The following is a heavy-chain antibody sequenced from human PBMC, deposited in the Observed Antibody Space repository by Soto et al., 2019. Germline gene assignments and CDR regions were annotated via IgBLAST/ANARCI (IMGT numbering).Heavy chain of an antibody. CDR3: AKVVKQQLPDY. CDR2: ISYDGSNK. Sequence: GGSLRFSCAASGFTFSSYGMHWVRQAPGKGLEWVAVISYDGSNKYYADSVKGRFTISRDNSKNTLYLQMNSLRAEDTAVYYCAKVVKQQLPDYWGQGTLVTVSS. V-gene: IGHV3-30*18. J-gene: IGHJ4*02. D-gene: IGHD6-13*01. CDR1: GFTFSSYG.